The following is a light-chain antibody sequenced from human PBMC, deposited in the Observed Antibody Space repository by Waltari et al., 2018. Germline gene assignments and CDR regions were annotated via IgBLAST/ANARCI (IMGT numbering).Light chain of an antibody. CDR2: DTN. CDR3: VLYRGDAQWV. V-gene: IGLV7-43*01. J-gene: IGLJ3*02. Sequence: QTVVTQEPSLTVSPGGTVTPTCASTPGQVNSNYYPNWFQQKPGQAPRALIYDTNKKQPWTPARFSGSLLGGKAALTLSGAQPEDEAEYYCVLYRGDAQWVFGGGTKLTVL. CDR1: PGQVNSNYY.